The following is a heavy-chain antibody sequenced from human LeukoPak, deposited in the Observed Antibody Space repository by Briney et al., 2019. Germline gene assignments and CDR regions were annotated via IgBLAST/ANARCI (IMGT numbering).Heavy chain of an antibody. CDR1: GFTFSNAW. D-gene: IGHD3-10*01. V-gene: IGHV3-15*01. CDR2: IKSKTDGGTT. CDR3: ITDKEWFGEFPFDY. Sequence: GGSLRLSCAASGFTFSNAWMSWVRQAPGKGLEWVGRIKSKTDGGTTDYAAPVKGRFTISRDDSKNTLYLQMNSLKTEDTAVYYCITDKEWFGEFPFDYWGQGTLVTVSS. J-gene: IGHJ4*02.